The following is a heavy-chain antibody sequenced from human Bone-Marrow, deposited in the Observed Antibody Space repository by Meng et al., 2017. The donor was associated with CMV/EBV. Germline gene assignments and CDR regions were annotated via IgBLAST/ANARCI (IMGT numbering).Heavy chain of an antibody. CDR3: ARERELTIFGVVTDYYGMDV. CDR2: IYYSGST. D-gene: IGHD3-3*01. J-gene: IGHJ6*02. V-gene: IGHV4-31*03. CDR1: GGSISSGGYY. Sequence: SEPLSLTCTVSGGSISSGGYYWSWIRQHPGKGLEWIGYIYYSGSTYYNPSLKSRVTISVDTSKNQFSLKLSSVTAADTAVYYCARERELTIFGVVTDYYGMDVWGQGATVTVSS.